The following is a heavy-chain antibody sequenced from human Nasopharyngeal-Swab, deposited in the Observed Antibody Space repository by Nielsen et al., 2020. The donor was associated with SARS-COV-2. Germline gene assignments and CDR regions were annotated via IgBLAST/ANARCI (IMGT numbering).Heavy chain of an antibody. D-gene: IGHD6-6*01. CDR1: GFTFSSYA. J-gene: IGHJ4*02. CDR2: ISDSGDNT. Sequence: GESLKISCAASGFTFSSYAMSWVRQAPGKGLEWVSTISDSGDNTYYADSVKGRFTISRDNSKNTLYLQMNSLRAEDTAVYYCAKRGGLVADYWGQGTLVTVSS. CDR3: AKRGGLVADY. V-gene: IGHV3-23*01.